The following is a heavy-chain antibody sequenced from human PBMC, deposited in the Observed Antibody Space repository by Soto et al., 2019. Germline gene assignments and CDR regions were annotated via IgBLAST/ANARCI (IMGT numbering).Heavy chain of an antibody. Sequence: LWESLKISSEGSGFTFSAYWVAWVRQRRVKGLEWRGHIYPGHSDSKYSPSFEGQVTFSVDKLSSTAYLQWSSLQASDTAIYYCARLGKDGVWGGAFDMWGQGALVNVSS. CDR2: IYPGHSDS. V-gene: IGHV5-51*01. J-gene: IGHJ3*02. D-gene: IGHD2-8*01. CDR1: GFTFSAYW. CDR3: ARLGKDGVWGGAFDM.